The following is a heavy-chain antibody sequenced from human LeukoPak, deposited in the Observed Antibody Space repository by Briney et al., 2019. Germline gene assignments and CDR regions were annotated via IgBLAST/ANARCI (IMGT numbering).Heavy chain of an antibody. CDR1: VFTFSSYE. V-gene: IGHV3-48*03. Sequence: GGSLRPSCAASVFTFSSYEMNWVRQAPGKGLEWGSYISSSGSTIYYADSVKGRFTISRDNAKNSLYPQMNSLRAEDTAVYYCAREGMVRGVMFDYWGQGTLVTVSS. D-gene: IGHD3-10*01. J-gene: IGHJ4*02. CDR3: AREGMVRGVMFDY. CDR2: ISSSGSTI.